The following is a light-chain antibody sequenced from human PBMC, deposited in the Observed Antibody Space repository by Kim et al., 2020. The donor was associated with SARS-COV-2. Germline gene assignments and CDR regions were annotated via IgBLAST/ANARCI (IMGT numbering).Light chain of an antibody. Sequence: QSALTQPPSASGSPGQSVTISCTGTSSDVGHYNSVSWYQQHPGKAPKLMIYGVYKRPSGVPDRFSGSKSGNTASLTVSGLQAEDEADYYCSSYAGSDNYVFGTGTKVT. V-gene: IGLV2-8*01. CDR1: SSDVGHYNS. J-gene: IGLJ1*01. CDR3: SSYAGSDNYV. CDR2: GVY.